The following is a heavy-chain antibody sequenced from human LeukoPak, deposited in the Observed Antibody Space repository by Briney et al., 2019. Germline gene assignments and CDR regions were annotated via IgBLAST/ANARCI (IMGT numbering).Heavy chain of an antibody. V-gene: IGHV4-59*01. CDR3: AREYYDILTGYWIFDY. Sequence: KHSETLSLTCTVSGGSISSYYWSWIRQPPGKGLEWIGYIYYSGSTNYNPSLKSRVTISVDTSKNQFSLKLSSVTAADTAVYYCAREYYDILTGYWIFDYWGQGTLVTVSS. CDR2: IYYSGST. CDR1: GGSISSYY. D-gene: IGHD3-9*01. J-gene: IGHJ4*02.